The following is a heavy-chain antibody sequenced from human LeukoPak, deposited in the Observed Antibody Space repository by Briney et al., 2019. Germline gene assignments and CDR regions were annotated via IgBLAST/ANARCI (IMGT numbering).Heavy chain of an antibody. V-gene: IGHV3-48*01. CDR2: ISSSSSSI. CDR3: ARGEYYYYMDV. CDR1: GFTFSSYS. J-gene: IGHJ6*03. Sequence: PGGSLRLSCVASGFTFSSYSMNWVRQAPGKGLEWVSYISSSSSSIYYADSVKGRFTISRDNAKNSLYLRMNSLRAEDTAVYYCARGEYYYYMDVWGKGTTVTVSS.